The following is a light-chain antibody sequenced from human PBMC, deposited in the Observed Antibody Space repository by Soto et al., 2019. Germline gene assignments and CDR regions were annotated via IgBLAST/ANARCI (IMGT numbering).Light chain of an antibody. CDR3: QQRSNWST. V-gene: IGKV3-11*01. CDR1: QSVSSY. Sequence: EIVLTQSPATLSLFPGERATLSCRASQSVSSYLAWYQQKPGQAPRLLLYDASNRATGIPARFSGSGSGTDFTLTISSLEPEDFAVYYCQQRSNWSTFGQGTRLEIE. CDR2: DAS. J-gene: IGKJ5*01.